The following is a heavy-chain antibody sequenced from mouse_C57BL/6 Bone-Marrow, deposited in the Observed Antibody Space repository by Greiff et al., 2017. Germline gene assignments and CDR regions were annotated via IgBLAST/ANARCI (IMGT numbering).Heavy chain of an antibody. V-gene: IGHV1-19*01. Sequence: VQLQQPGPVLVKPGASVKMSCKASGYTFTDYYMNWVKQSHGQSLEWIGVINPYNGGTSYNQKFKGKATLTVDKSSNTAYMELNSLTSEDSAVYCCARPRKMMDYWGQGTSVTVSS. CDR1: GYTFTDYY. CDR3: ARPRKMMDY. J-gene: IGHJ4*01. CDR2: INPYNGGT.